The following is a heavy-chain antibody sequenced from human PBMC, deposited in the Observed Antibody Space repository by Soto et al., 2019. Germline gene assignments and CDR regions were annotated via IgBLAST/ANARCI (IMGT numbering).Heavy chain of an antibody. CDR2: FSDTGGT. CDR3: ARHADHVDRLDP. Sequence: QLQLQESGPGLVKPSETLSLTCSVSGGSISGTTYFWAWIRQPPGKGLEWIAIFSDTGGTSYNPYLKRRVAVSVDKSKSQTSLRLSSVTAADTAVYYCARHADHVDRLDPWGQGTLVTVST. J-gene: IGHJ5*02. V-gene: IGHV4-39*01. CDR1: GGSISGTTYF.